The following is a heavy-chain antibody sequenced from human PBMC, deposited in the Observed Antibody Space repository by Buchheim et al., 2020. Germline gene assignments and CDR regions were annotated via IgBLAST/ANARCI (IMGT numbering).Heavy chain of an antibody. CDR2: ISGSGGST. J-gene: IGHJ4*02. CDR3: AKGSVWLLHISEELFDY. Sequence: EVQLLESGGGLVQPGGSLRLSCAASGFTFSSYAMSWVRQAPGKGLEWVSAISGSGGSTYYADSVKGRFTISSDNSKTTLYLQMNSLRAEDTAVYYCAKGSVWLLHISEELFDYWGQGTL. D-gene: IGHD2-15*01. CDR1: GFTFSSYA. V-gene: IGHV3-23*01.